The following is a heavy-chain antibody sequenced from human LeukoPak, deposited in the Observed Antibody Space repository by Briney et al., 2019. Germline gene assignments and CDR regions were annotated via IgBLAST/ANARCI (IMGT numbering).Heavy chain of an antibody. CDR2: IRYDGSNK. CDR3: AKDGVVPAAIPGYFAY. Sequence: GGSLRLSCAASGFTFSSYGMHWVRQAPGKGLEGVAFIRYDGSNKYYADSVKGRFTISRDNSKNTLYLQMNSLRAEDTAVYYCAKDGVVPAAIPGYFAYWGQGTLVTVSS. D-gene: IGHD2-2*02. J-gene: IGHJ4*02. V-gene: IGHV3-30*02. CDR1: GFTFSSYG.